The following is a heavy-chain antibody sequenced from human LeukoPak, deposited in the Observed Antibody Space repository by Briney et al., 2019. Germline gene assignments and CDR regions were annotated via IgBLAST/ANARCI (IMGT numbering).Heavy chain of an antibody. D-gene: IGHD6-19*01. CDR1: GFTVTXXX. V-gene: IGHV3-66*01. J-gene: IGHJ6*02. CDR3: ATDSSGWPYYYYGMDV. CDR2: IYSGGST. Sequence: ASGFTVTXXXXXWVXXXPGXXXXXXXXIYSGGSTYYADSVKGRFTISRDNSKNTLYLQMNSLRAEDTAVYYCATDSSGWPYYYYGMDVWGQGTTVTVSS.